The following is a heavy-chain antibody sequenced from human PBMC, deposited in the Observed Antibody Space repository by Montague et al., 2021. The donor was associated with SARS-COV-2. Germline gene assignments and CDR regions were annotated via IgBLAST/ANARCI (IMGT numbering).Heavy chain of an antibody. CDR2: ISGGGAST. V-gene: IGHV3-23*01. CDR1: GFSFAGYA. Sequence: SLRLSCAASGFSFAGYALSWVRQAPGQGLEWVSGISGGGASTYYGDSXXGRFTISRDNSKNTVYLQMNSLRAEDTAVYYCANHSAFDPNYCEMNVWGQGTTVTVSS. CDR3: ANHSAFDPNYCEMNV. D-gene: IGHD3-10*01. J-gene: IGHJ6*02.